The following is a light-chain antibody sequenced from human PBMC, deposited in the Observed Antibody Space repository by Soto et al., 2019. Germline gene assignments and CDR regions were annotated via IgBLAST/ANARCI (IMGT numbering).Light chain of an antibody. J-gene: IGLJ1*01. CDR1: SSDIGANNY. Sequence: QSALTQPASVSGSPGQSITISCTGTSSDIGANNYVSWYQQHPGKAPKLMIYDVSDRASGASSRFSGSKSGNTASLTISGLLPEDEADYYSSGVTCTSTCFGTRTKVP. CDR3: SGVTCTSTC. V-gene: IGLV2-14*03. CDR2: DVS.